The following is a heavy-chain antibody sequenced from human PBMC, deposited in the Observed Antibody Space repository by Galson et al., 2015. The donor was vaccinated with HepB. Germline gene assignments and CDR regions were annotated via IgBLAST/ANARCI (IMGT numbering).Heavy chain of an antibody. D-gene: IGHD3-22*01. CDR3: AKLKDPFYYDGSGFHGGHFDS. J-gene: IGHJ4*02. V-gene: IGHV3-23*01. CDR2: LSGRGGTT. Sequence: SLRLSCAAPGFTFSSDAMSWVRQAPGKGLEWVSGLSGRGGTTYYADSVRGRFTISRDTSKSTGFLQMNRLSAEDTAIYYCAKLKDPFYYDGSGFHGGHFDSWGQGTLVTVSS. CDR1: GFTFSSDA.